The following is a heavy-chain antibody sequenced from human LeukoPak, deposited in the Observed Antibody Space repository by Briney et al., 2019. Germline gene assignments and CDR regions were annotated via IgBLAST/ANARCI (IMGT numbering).Heavy chain of an antibody. D-gene: IGHD3-22*01. CDR1: GGTFSSYA. V-gene: IGHV1-69*01. J-gene: IGHJ6*02. CDR3: ARDTMIVVAHYDYYYGMDV. CDR2: IIPIFGTA. Sequence: SVTVSCTASGGTFSSYAISWVRQAPGQGLEWMGGIIPIFGTANYAQKFQGRVTITADESTSTAYMELSSLRSEDTAVYYCARDTMIVVAHYDYYYGMDVWGQGTTVTVSS.